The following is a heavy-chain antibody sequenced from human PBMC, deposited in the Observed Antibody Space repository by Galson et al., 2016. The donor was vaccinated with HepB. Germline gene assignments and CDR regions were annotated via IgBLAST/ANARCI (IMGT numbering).Heavy chain of an antibody. Sequence: LSLTCTVSNDSISATSYYWGWIRQPPGKGLEWIGNVFYSGTTYYNPSLKGRVTISVDTSKNQFYLQLASVSAADTAIYYCARHEKLHYPFDPWGQGTLVIVSS. CDR1: NDSISATSYY. J-gene: IGHJ5*02. CDR2: VFYSGTT. D-gene: IGHD3-10*01. CDR3: ARHEKLHYPFDP. V-gene: IGHV4-39*01.